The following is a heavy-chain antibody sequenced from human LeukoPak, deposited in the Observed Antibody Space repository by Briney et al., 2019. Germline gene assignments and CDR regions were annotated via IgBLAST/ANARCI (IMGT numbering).Heavy chain of an antibody. J-gene: IGHJ4*02. CDR2: IIPIFGTA. V-gene: IGHV1-69*06. D-gene: IGHD5-12*01. CDR1: GGTFSSYA. CDR3: AGSDIVATGGVDY. Sequence: SVKVSCKASGGTFSSYAISWVRQAPGQGLEWMGGIIPIFGTANYAEKFQGRVTITADKSTSTAYMELSSLRSEDTAVYYCAGSDIVATGGVDYWGQGTPVTVSS.